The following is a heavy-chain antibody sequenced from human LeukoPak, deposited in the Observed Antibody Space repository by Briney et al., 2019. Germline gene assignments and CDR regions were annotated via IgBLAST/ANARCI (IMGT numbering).Heavy chain of an antibody. Sequence: ASVKVSCKASGGTFSSYAISWVRQAPGQGLEWMGRIIPILGIANYAQKFQGRVTITADKSTSTAYMELSSLRSEDTAVYYCARVRGARITIFGAVNHYYGMDVWGQGTTVTVSS. CDR2: IIPILGIA. CDR3: ARVRGARITIFGAVNHYYGMDV. CDR1: GGTFSSYA. J-gene: IGHJ6*02. D-gene: IGHD3-3*01. V-gene: IGHV1-69*04.